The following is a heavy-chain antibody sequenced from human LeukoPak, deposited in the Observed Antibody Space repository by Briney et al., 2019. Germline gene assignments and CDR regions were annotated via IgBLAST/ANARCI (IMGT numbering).Heavy chain of an antibody. J-gene: IGHJ6*03. CDR1: GFTFSSYS. CDR3: AREHYYYYYMDV. CDR2: ISSSSSTI. Sequence: PGGSLTLSCAASGFTFSSYSMNWVRQAPGKGLEWVSYISSSSSTIYYADSVKGRFTISRDNAKNSLYLQMNSLRAEDTAEYYCAREHYYYYYMDVWGKGTTDTVSS. V-gene: IGHV3-48*01.